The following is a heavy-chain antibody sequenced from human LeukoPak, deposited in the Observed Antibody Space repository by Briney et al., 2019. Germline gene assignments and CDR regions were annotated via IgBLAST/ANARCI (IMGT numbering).Heavy chain of an antibody. CDR2: IYYSGST. J-gene: IGHJ4*02. CDR3: GKRRPVVNYTN. V-gene: IGHV4-59*08. Sequence: SETLSLTCAVYGASFSGYYWSWIRQPPGKGLEWIGYIYYSGSTNYNPSLKSRVTISVDTSKNQFSLKPSSVTAADTAEYYCGKRRPVVNYTNWGQGTLVTVSS. CDR1: GASFSGYY. D-gene: IGHD3-22*01.